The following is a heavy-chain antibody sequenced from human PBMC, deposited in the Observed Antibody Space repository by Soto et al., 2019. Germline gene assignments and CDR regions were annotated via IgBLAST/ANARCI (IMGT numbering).Heavy chain of an antibody. V-gene: IGHV3-33*01. J-gene: IGHJ4*02. Sequence: QVQLVESGGGVVQPGRSLRLSCEASGFSFSVYGMHWVRQAPGKGLEWVAVIWYDASKQFYAGSVEGRFTISRDNSKATLYLPMNSLRAEDTAVYYCAAWAEGATEVHWGQGTLVTVSS. D-gene: IGHD2-15*01. CDR1: GFSFSVYG. CDR3: AAWAEGATEVH. CDR2: IWYDASKQ.